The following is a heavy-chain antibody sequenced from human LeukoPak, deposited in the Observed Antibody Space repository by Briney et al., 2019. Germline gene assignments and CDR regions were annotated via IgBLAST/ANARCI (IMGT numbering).Heavy chain of an antibody. V-gene: IGHV1-18*01. J-gene: IGHJ4*02. CDR1: GYTFTSYG. Sequence: GASVKVSCKASGYTFTSYGISWVRQAPGQGLEWKGWISAYNGNTNYAQKLQGRVTMTTDTSTSTAYMELRSLRSDDTAVYYCARDFPHVYVGKRSHRSPGYFDYWGQGTLVTVSS. D-gene: IGHD1-14*01. CDR2: ISAYNGNT. CDR3: ARDFPHVYVGKRSHRSPGYFDY.